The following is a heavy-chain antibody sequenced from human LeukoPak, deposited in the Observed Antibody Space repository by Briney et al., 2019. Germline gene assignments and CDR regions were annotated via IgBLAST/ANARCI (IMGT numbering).Heavy chain of an antibody. Sequence: SGGSLRLSCAASGFTFDDYAMHWVRQAPGKGLEWVSGISWNSGSIGYADSVKGRFTISRDNAKNSLYLQMNSLRADDTALYYCARDKSPYYERNYFEYWGQGILVTVSS. V-gene: IGHV3-9*01. CDR3: ARDKSPYYERNYFEY. D-gene: IGHD3-3*01. CDR2: ISWNSGSI. J-gene: IGHJ4*02. CDR1: GFTFDDYA.